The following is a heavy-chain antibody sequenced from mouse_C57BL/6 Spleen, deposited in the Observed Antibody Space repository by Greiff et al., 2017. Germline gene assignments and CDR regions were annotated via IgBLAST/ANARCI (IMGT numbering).Heavy chain of an antibody. J-gene: IGHJ2*01. Sequence: EVMLVESGGGLVKPGGSLKLSCAASGFTFSDYGMHWVRQAPEKGLEWVAYISSGSSTIYYADTVKGRFTISRDNAKNTLFLQMTSLRSEDTAMYYCARDGGYYFDYWGQGTTLTVSS. CDR1: GFTFSDYG. CDR3: ARDGGYYFDY. V-gene: IGHV5-17*01. CDR2: ISSGSSTI. D-gene: IGHD1-1*01.